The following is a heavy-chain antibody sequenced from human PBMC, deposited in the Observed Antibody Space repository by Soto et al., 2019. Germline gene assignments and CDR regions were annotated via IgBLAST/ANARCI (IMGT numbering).Heavy chain of an antibody. Sequence: PSETLSLTCTVSGGSISSGDYYWSWVRQPANKGLEWIGRVFSSVSATYNPSLKSRVGISMDTPENRISLKLDSVTAADAGVYFCARDGMTTGDTWGPGTLVTVSS. CDR1: GGSISSGDYY. D-gene: IGHD2-21*02. CDR2: VFSSVSA. V-gene: IGHV4-61*02. CDR3: ARDGMTTGDT. J-gene: IGHJ4*02.